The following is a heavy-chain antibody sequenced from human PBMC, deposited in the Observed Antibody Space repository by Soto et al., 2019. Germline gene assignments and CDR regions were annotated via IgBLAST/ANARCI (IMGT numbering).Heavy chain of an antibody. CDR3: APLSYDFWSSYKWFDP. CDR1: GVTLKNYV. J-gene: IGHJ5*02. V-gene: IGHV3-23*01. CDR2: ITGTGDI. Sequence: SGGSLRLSCAGSGVTLKNYVISWVRQAPGKGLEWVSAITGTGDIYYADAVKGRFSVSRDNSKNMVYLQINSLGADDTALYYCAPLSYDFWSSYKWFDPWGQGTLVTVSS. D-gene: IGHD3-3*01.